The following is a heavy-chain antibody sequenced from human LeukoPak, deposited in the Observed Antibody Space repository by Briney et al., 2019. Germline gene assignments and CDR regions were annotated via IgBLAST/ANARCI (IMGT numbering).Heavy chain of an antibody. CDR2: INHSGST. V-gene: IGHV4-34*01. CDR1: GESFSGYY. J-gene: IGHJ4*02. D-gene: IGHD1-26*01. CDR3: ARPRRCRGSSCSLYDY. Sequence: ASETLSLTCAVYGESFSGYYWSWIRQPPGKGLEWIGEINHSGSTNYNPSLKSRVTISVDTSKNQFSLKLRSVTAADTAVYYCARPRRCRGSSCSLYDYWGEGTLVTVSS.